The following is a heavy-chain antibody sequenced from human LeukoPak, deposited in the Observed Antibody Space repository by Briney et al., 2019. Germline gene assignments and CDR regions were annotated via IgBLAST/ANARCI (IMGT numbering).Heavy chain of an antibody. CDR3: ATDGAYGLTH. CDR1: GFTFSSYW. CDR2: IKQDGSEK. V-gene: IGHV3-7*01. D-gene: IGHD3-16*01. Sequence: PGGSLRLSCAASGFTFSSYWMSWVRQAPGKGLEWVANIKQDGSEKYYVDSVKGRFTVSRDNNKDMVYLQMSSLRAEDTAVYYCATDGAYGLTHWGQGTLVTVSS. J-gene: IGHJ4*02.